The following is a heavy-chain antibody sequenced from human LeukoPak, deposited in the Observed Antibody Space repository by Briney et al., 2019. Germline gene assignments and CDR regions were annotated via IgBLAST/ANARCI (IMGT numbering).Heavy chain of an antibody. CDR3: ARDRDSGTYRGAFDY. CDR1: GFTFSSYC. Sequence: GGSLRLSCAASGFTFSSYCMSWVRQAPGKGLEWVSYVSDSSSTSTKSYAASVKGRFTISRDNARNSLYLQMNSLRVEDTAVYYCARDRDSGTYRGAFDYWGQGILVTVSS. V-gene: IGHV3-48*01. D-gene: IGHD1-26*01. J-gene: IGHJ4*02. CDR2: VSDSSSTSTK.